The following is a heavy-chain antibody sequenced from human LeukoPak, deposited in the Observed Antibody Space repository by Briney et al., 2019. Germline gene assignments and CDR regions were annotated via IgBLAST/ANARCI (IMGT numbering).Heavy chain of an antibody. Sequence: ASVKVSCKASGYTFTGYYMHWVRQAPGQGLEWMGWINPNSGGTNYAQKFQGRVTMTRDTSISTAYMELSRLRSDDTAVYYCARGPPYYYDSSGYQDYWGQGTLVTVSS. J-gene: IGHJ4*02. CDR2: INPNSGGT. CDR1: GYTFTGYY. V-gene: IGHV1-2*02. CDR3: ARGPPYYYDSSGYQDY. D-gene: IGHD3-22*01.